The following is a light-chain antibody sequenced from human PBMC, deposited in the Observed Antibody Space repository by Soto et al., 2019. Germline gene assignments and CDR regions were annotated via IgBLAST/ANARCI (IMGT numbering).Light chain of an antibody. CDR1: QSVTNN. J-gene: IGKJ5*01. CDR2: GAS. Sequence: EIVITQSPATLSVSPGEKATLSCRASQSVTNNLAWYQQRPGQALRLLIYGASTRATGIPARFSGSGSGTEFTLTISSLQSEDFAVYYCQQYNYLITFGQGTRLEIK. CDR3: QQYNYLIT. V-gene: IGKV3-15*01.